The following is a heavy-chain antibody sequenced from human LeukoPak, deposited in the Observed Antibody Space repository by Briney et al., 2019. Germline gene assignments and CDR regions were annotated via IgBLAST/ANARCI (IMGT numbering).Heavy chain of an antibody. V-gene: IGHV1-18*01. CDR3: AREYSGYDRMDV. Sequence: ASVKVSCKASGYTFTSYGISWVRQAPGQGLEWMGWISAYNGNTNYAQKLQGRVTMTTDTSTSTAYMELSSLRSEDTAVYYCAREYSGYDRMDVWGKGTTVTVSS. J-gene: IGHJ6*04. D-gene: IGHD5-12*01. CDR2: ISAYNGNT. CDR1: GYTFTSYG.